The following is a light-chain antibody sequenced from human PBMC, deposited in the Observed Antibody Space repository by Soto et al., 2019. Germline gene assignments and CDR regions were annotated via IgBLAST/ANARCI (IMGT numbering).Light chain of an antibody. V-gene: IGKV3-15*01. CDR3: QQYNSWPLT. J-gene: IGKJ4*01. CDR2: DIS. Sequence: EIRINQFLATLSAFQTRWADLXIRAAQDVTTNFAWYQLKRGQPPRLLIYDISTRATGVPARFSGSGSGTEFTLTISSLQSEDFAVYYCQQYNSWPLTFGGGTKVDI. CDR1: QDVTTN.